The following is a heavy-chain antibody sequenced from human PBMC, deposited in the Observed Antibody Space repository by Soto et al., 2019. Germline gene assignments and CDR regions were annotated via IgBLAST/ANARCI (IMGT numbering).Heavy chain of an antibody. D-gene: IGHD1-26*01. CDR2: ISYDGSNK. Sequence: QVQLVESGGGVVQPGRSLRLSCAGSGFTFGNYGMHCVRQAPGKGLEWVALISYDGSNKYYVDSVKGRFTISRDNSKNTHYLEMNSLRPEDTAVYYCAKGGGFYFQPDYWGQGTLVTVSS. V-gene: IGHV3-30*18. CDR3: AKGGGFYFQPDY. CDR1: GFTFGNYG. J-gene: IGHJ4*02.